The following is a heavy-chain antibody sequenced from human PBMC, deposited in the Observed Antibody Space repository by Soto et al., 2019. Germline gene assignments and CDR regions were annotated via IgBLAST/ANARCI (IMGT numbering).Heavy chain of an antibody. D-gene: IGHD5-12*01. J-gene: IGHJ4*02. V-gene: IGHV3-30-3*01. CDR1: GFTFSSYA. CDR3: ARDSGYDSYYFDY. Sequence: QVQLVESGGGVVQPGRSLRLSCAASGFTFSSYAIHWVRQAPGKGLEWVAVISYDGSNKYYADCVKGRFTISRHNSKNTLYLQMNSLRAEDTAVYYCARDSGYDSYYFDYWGQGTLVTVSS. CDR2: ISYDGSNK.